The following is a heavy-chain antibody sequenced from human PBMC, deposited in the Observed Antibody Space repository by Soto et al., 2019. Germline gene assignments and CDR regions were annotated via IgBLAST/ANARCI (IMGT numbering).Heavy chain of an antibody. J-gene: IGHJ6*03. CDR1: GYTFTSYA. V-gene: IGHV1-3*01. Sequence: ASVKVSCKASGYTFTSYAMHWVRQAPGQRLEWMGWINAGNGNTKYSQKFQGRVTITRDTSASTAYMELSSLRSEDTAVYYCASGVRGVILDYYYYYMDVWGKGTTVTVSS. D-gene: IGHD3-10*01. CDR3: ASGVRGVILDYYYYYMDV. CDR2: INAGNGNT.